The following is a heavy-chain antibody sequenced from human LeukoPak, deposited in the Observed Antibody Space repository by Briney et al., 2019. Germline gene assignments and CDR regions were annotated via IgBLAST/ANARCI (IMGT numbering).Heavy chain of an antibody. CDR3: ARVAVPYDSSGYYFDY. V-gene: IGHV4-39*07. CDR2: IYYSGST. Sequence: SETLSLTCTVSGGSISSSSYYWGWIRQPPGKGLEWIGSIYYSGSTYYNPSLKSRVTISVDTSKNQLSLKLSSVTAADTAVYYCARVAVPYDSSGYYFDYWGQGTLVTVSS. J-gene: IGHJ4*02. D-gene: IGHD3-22*01. CDR1: GGSISSSSYY.